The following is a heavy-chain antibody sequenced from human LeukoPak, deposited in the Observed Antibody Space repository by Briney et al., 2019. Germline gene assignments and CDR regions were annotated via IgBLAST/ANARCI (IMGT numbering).Heavy chain of an antibody. CDR1: GGSISSNNYY. CDR2: IYYSGST. CDR3: ATGDRVTPYGY. V-gene: IGHV4-39*01. J-gene: IGHJ4*02. D-gene: IGHD7-27*01. Sequence: SETLSLTCTVSGGSISSNNYYWGWVRQPPGKGLEWIGSIYYSGSTYYNPSLKSRVTISVDTSKNQFSLKLSSVTAADTAVYHCATGDRVTPYGYWGQGTLVTVSS.